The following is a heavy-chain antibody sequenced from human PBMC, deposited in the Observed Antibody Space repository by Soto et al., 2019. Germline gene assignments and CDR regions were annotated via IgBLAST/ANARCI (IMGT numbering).Heavy chain of an antibody. D-gene: IGHD5-12*01. CDR2: INPNGGVT. CDR3: ARESGGATATLAYYYFYMDV. V-gene: IGHV1-2*04. Sequence: QVQLVQSGAEVRKPGASVTVSCRSSGDSFNDYYIHWVRQAPGQGFEWMGWINPNGGVTKYAQKVQGWVSMTRDTSIRTVYMQLSRLRSDDTAVYYCARESGGATATLAYYYFYMDVWGTGTTVTVSS. J-gene: IGHJ6*03. CDR1: GDSFNDYY.